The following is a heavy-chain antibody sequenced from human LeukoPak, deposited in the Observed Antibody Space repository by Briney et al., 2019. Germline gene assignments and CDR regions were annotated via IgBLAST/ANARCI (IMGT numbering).Heavy chain of an antibody. CDR1: GGSISSSSYY. J-gene: IGHJ3*02. Sequence: PSETLSLTCTVSGGSISSSSYYWGWIRQPPGKGLEWIGSIYYSGSTYYNPSLKSRVTISVDTSKNQFSLKLSSVTAADTAVYYCARFSRRHDAFDIWGQGTMVTVSS. V-gene: IGHV4-39*01. CDR3: ARFSRRHDAFDI. CDR2: IYYSGST.